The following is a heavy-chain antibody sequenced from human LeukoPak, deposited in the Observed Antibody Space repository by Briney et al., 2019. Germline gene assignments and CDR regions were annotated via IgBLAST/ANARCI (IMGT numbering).Heavy chain of an antibody. CDR2: IGGNGGST. J-gene: IGHJ4*02. CDR1: GFTFSSYA. V-gene: IGHV3-23*01. CDR3: ARGDDFWSGPFDY. D-gene: IGHD3-3*01. Sequence: GGSLRLSCAASGFTFSSYAMNWVRQAPGKGLEWVSVIGGNGGSTYYADSVKGRFTISRDNSKNTLYLHMNSLRAEDTAVYYCARGDDFWSGPFDYWGQGTLVTVSS.